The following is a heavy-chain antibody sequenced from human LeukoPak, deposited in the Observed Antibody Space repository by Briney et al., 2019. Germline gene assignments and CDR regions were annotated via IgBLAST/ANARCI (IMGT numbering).Heavy chain of an antibody. CDR2: IYPSDSDT. J-gene: IGHJ4*02. D-gene: IGHD1-1*01. CDR1: GYSFTSYW. Sequence: GESLKISCKTSGYSFTSYWIGWVRQMPGKGLEWMGIIYPSDSDTRYSPSFQGQVTISADRSITTAYLQWSSLKASDTATYYCARRLKISQGGTTDYWGQGTLVTVSS. CDR3: ARRLKISQGGTTDY. V-gene: IGHV5-51*01.